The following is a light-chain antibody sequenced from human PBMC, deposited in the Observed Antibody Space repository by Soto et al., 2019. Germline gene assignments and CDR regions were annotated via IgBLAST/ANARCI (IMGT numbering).Light chain of an antibody. Sequence: DIQMTQSPSSLSASVGDRVTITCRASQDISNSLAWYQQKPGKVPKVLIYATSILQSGVPARFSGSGSGTDFTLTISSLQPEDVATYYCQNYTSAPLTFGGGTKLEI. CDR2: ATS. V-gene: IGKV1-27*01. CDR3: QNYTSAPLT. J-gene: IGKJ4*01. CDR1: QDISNS.